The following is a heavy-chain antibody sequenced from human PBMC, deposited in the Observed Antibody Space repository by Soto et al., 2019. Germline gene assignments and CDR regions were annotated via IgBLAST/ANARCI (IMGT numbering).Heavy chain of an antibody. Sequence: QVQLVESGGGVVQPGRSLRLSCAASGFTFSSYAMHWVRQAPGKGLEWVVVISYDGSNKYYADSVKGRFTISRDNSKNTLYLQMNSLRAEDTAVYYCARAGGYDYGVDYWGQGTLVTVSS. D-gene: IGHD5-12*01. CDR2: ISYDGSNK. J-gene: IGHJ4*02. CDR3: ARAGGYDYGVDY. V-gene: IGHV3-30-3*01. CDR1: GFTFSSYA.